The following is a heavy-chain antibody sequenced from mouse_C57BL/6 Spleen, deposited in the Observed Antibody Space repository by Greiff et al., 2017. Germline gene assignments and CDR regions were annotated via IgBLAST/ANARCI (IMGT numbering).Heavy chain of an antibody. D-gene: IGHD1-1*01. V-gene: IGHV5-6*01. Sequence: EVQGVESGGDLVKPGGSLKLSCAASGFTFSSYGMSWVRQTPDKRLEWVATISSGGSYTYYPDSVKGRFTISRDNAKNTLYLQRSSLKAEDTAMYYCARVYYGSSYDYWGKGTTLTVSS. J-gene: IGHJ2*01. CDR3: ARVYYGSSYDY. CDR2: ISSGGSYT. CDR1: GFTFSSYG.